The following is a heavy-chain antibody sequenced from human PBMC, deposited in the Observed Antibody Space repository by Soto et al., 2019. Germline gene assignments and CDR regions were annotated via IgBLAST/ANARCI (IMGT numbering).Heavy chain of an antibody. V-gene: IGHV3-7*03. CDR1: GFTFSSYW. CDR3: AGGSGWLIDY. Sequence: PGGSLRLSCEASGFTFSSYWINWVRQAPGKGLEWVAIIKKDGGEKYYVDSVKGRFTISRDNAKNSLYLQMNDLRAEDTAVYYCAGGSGWLIDYWGRGTLVTVSS. CDR2: IKKDGGEK. J-gene: IGHJ4*02. D-gene: IGHD6-19*01.